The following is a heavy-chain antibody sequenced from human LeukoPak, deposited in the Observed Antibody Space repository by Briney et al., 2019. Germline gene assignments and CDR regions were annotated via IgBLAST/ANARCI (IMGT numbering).Heavy chain of an antibody. V-gene: IGHV3-21*01. CDR3: ARDDNWNDKPFDL. CDR1: GFTFSFYI. J-gene: IGHJ4*02. Sequence: GGSLRLSCTASGFTFSFYIMNWVREAPGKGLEGVSSISTSSSHIYYADSLKGRFTVSRDNAKNSLYRQMNNLRAEDTAVYYCARDDNWNDKPFDLWGPGTLVTVSS. CDR2: ISTSSSHI. D-gene: IGHD1-20*01.